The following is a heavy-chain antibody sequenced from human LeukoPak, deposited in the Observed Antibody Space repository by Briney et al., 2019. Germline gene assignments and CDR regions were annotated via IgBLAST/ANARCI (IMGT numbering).Heavy chain of an antibody. D-gene: IGHD2-2*01. V-gene: IGHV3-48*04. CDR2: ITPSSSTI. Sequence: PGGSLRLSCAASGFTFSDYSMNWVRQAPGKGLEWVSYITPSSSTIYYADSVKGRFTISRDNAKNSLYLQMSSLRSDDTAVYYCAREIPYPDCSSSGCYGPWDYWGPGTLVTVSS. CDR3: AREIPYPDCSSSGCYGPWDY. J-gene: IGHJ4*02. CDR1: GFTFSDYS.